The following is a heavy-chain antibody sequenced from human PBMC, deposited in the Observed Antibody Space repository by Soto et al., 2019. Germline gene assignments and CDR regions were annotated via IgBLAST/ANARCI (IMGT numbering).Heavy chain of an antibody. CDR1: GGSISSGAYS. Sequence: SETLSLTCEVSGGSISSGAYSWSWIRQPPGKGLEWMGYIYHSGSTYYNPSLKNRVTISVDRSKNQFSLKLTSVTAADTAVYYCAGNSIIGTTAFQYGLDVWGQGTTVTVSS. D-gene: IGHD1-7*01. J-gene: IGHJ6*02. CDR2: IYHSGST. CDR3: AGNSIIGTTAFQYGLDV. V-gene: IGHV4-30-2*01.